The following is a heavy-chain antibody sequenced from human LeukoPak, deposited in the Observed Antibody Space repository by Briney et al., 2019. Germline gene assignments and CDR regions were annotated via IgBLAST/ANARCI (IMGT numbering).Heavy chain of an antibody. D-gene: IGHD3-10*01. Sequence: SGPTLLNPTPTLTLTFTFAGFGLGTRGAGGGWIRQPPVKALEWLSLIYWDDDKRYSPSLKSRLTITKDPSKNQVVLTITNMDPVDTATYYCAHKQTGSYYNVGFDYWGQGTLVTVSS. CDR3: AHKQTGSYYNVGFDY. CDR1: GFGLGTRGAG. J-gene: IGHJ4*02. V-gene: IGHV2-5*02. CDR2: IYWDDDK.